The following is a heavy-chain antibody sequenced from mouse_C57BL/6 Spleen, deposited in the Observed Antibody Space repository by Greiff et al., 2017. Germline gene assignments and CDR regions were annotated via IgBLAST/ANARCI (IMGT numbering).Heavy chain of an antibody. CDR1: GYTFTSYD. Sequence: VQLQQSGPELVKPGASVKLSCKASGYTFTSYDINWVKQRPGQGLEWIGWIYPRDGSTKYTEKFKGKATLTVDTSSSTAYMELHSLTSEDAAVYFCARNYYGSSYYYYAMDYWGQGTSVTVSS. CDR2: IYPRDGST. CDR3: ARNYYGSSYYYYAMDY. J-gene: IGHJ4*01. D-gene: IGHD1-1*01. V-gene: IGHV1-85*01.